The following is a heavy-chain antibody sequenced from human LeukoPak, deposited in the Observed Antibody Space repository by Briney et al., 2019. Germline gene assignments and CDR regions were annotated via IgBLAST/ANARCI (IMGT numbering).Heavy chain of an antibody. CDR1: GGSISSYY. CDR3: ARDLMYYYGSGSYSPWDY. D-gene: IGHD3-10*01. V-gene: IGHV4-4*07. CDR2: IYTSGST. J-gene: IGHJ4*02. Sequence: SETLSLTCTVSGGSISSYYWSWIRQPAGKGLEWIGRIYTSGSTNYNPSLKSRVTMSVDTSKNQFSLKLSSVTAADTAVYYCARDLMYYYGSGSYSPWDYWGQGTLVTVSS.